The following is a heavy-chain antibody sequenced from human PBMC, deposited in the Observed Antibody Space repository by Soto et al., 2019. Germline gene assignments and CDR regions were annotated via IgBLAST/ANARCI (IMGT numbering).Heavy chain of an antibody. CDR1: GGTFSTSA. D-gene: IGHD1-26*01. CDR2: IMPIFRTP. CDR3: ARDKDRQQLGGSYYYMLDV. Sequence: QVQLEQSGAEVKKPGSSVKVSCKASGGTFSTSAISWVRQAPGQGLEWMGGIMPIFRTPNYAQKFQGRVTTNADKSTSTAYMELSGLRSDVTAVYYCARDKDRQQLGGSYYYMLDVWGQGTTVPVSS. V-gene: IGHV1-69*13. J-gene: IGHJ6*02.